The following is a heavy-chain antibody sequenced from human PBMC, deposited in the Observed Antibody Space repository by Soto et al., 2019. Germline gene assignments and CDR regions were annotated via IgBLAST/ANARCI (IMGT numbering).Heavy chain of an antibody. CDR2: ISYDGSNK. V-gene: IGHV3-30*18. CDR3: AKPDTYYYDSSGYWGSRYYFDY. CDR1: GFTFSSYG. J-gene: IGHJ4*02. Sequence: PVGSLRLSCAASGFTFSSYGMHWVRQAPGKGLEWVAVISYDGSNKYYADSVKGRFTISRDNSKNTLYLQMNSLRAEDTAVYYCAKPDTYYYDSSGYWGSRYYFDYWGQGTLVTVSS. D-gene: IGHD3-22*01.